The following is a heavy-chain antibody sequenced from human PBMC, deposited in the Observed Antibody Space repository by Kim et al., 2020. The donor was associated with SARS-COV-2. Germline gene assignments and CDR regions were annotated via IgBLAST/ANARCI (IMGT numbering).Heavy chain of an antibody. J-gene: IGHJ4*02. D-gene: IGHD3-10*01. Sequence: YNTAPKGRVTISIDTSKNQLSLTLTSVPAADTAVYYCARHYASGTYPLDYWGQGTLVTVSS. CDR3: ARHYASGTYPLDY. V-gene: IGHV4-59*08.